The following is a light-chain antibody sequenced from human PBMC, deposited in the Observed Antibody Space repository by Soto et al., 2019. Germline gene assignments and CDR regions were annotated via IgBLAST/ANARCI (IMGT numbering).Light chain of an antibody. CDR2: EVS. Sequence: QSVLTQPASVSGSPGQSITISCTGTSSDVGGYNYVSWYQQHPGKAPKLMIYEVSNRPSGLSNRFSGSKSGNTASLTISGLQAEDEADYYCSSYTSSSTRVFGGGTKVTVL. J-gene: IGLJ3*02. CDR1: SSDVGGYNY. V-gene: IGLV2-14*01. CDR3: SSYTSSSTRV.